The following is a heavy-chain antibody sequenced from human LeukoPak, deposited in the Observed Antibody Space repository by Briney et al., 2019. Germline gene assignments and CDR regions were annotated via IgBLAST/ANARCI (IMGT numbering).Heavy chain of an antibody. Sequence: PGRSLRLSCAASGFTFDDYAMHWVRQAPGKGLEWVSGISWNSGSIGYADPVKGRFTISRDNAKNSLYLQMNILRAEDTALYYCAKDIRGSSGWTGAFDIWGQGTMVTVSS. CDR3: AKDIRGSSGWTGAFDI. CDR1: GFTFDDYA. D-gene: IGHD6-19*01. V-gene: IGHV3-9*01. CDR2: ISWNSGSI. J-gene: IGHJ3*02.